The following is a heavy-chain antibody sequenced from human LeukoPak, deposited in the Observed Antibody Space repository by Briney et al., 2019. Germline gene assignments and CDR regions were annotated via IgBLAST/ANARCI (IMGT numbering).Heavy chain of an antibody. CDR2: ISGSGGST. D-gene: IGHD2-21*02. Sequence: GGSLRLSCAASEFSVGSNYMTWVRQAPGKGLEWVSGISGSGGSTFYADSVKGRFTISRDNAKNSLYLQMNSLRAEDTAVYYCARGGHIVVVTATTSDAFDIWGQGTMVTVSS. V-gene: IGHV3-23*01. CDR1: EFSVGSNY. J-gene: IGHJ3*02. CDR3: ARGGHIVVVTATTSDAFDI.